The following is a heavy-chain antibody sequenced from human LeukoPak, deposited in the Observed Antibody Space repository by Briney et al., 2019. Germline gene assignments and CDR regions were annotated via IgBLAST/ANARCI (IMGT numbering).Heavy chain of an antibody. CDR1: GFTFSTYS. J-gene: IGHJ6*02. V-gene: IGHV3-21*01. CDR3: ARVLAGSYYYYYALDV. Sequence: GGSLRLSCAASGFTFSTYSMHWVRQAPGKGLEWVSCISSRNSYIYYADSVKGRFTISRDDAKNSLYLQMNSLRAEDTAVYYCARVLAGSYYYYYALDVWGQGTTATVSS. D-gene: IGHD6-19*01. CDR2: ISSRNSYI.